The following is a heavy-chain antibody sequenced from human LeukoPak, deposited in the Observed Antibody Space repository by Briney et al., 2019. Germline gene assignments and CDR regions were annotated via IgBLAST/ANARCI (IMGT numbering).Heavy chain of an antibody. J-gene: IGHJ4*02. CDR1: GGTFSSYA. V-gene: IGHV1-2*02. Sequence: ASVKVSCKASGGTFSSYAISWVRQAPGQGLEWMGWINPNSGGTNYAQKFQGRVTMTRDTSISTAYMELSRLRSDDTAVYYCARVGYDSSAHDYWGQGTLVTVSS. CDR3: ARVGYDSSAHDY. CDR2: INPNSGGT. D-gene: IGHD3-22*01.